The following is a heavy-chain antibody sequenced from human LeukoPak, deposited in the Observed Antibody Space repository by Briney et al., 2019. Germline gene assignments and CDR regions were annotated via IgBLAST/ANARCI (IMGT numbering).Heavy chain of an antibody. Sequence: GGSLRLSCSASGFTFSSYEMNWVRQAPGKGLEWVSYISGLGTTIYYADSVKGRFAISRDNAKNSLYLQMNSLRAEDTAVYYCARGLTSYYDSSGYWGGQGTLVTVSS. CDR2: ISGLGTTI. D-gene: IGHD3-22*01. CDR3: ARGLTSYYDSSGYW. CDR1: GFTFSSYE. J-gene: IGHJ4*02. V-gene: IGHV3-48*03.